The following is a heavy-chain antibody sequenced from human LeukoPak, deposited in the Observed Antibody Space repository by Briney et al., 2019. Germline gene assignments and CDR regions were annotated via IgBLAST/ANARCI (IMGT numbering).Heavy chain of an antibody. CDR1: GFTFSSYG. Sequence: PGGSVRLSCAASGFTFSSYGMHWVRQAPGKGLEWVAVISYDGSNKYYADSVKGRFTISRDNSKNTLYLQMNSLRAEDTAVYYCANSREAQWLVGPCAHWGQGTLVTVSS. CDR2: ISYDGSNK. D-gene: IGHD6-19*01. J-gene: IGHJ4*02. CDR3: ANSREAQWLVGPCAH. V-gene: IGHV3-30*18.